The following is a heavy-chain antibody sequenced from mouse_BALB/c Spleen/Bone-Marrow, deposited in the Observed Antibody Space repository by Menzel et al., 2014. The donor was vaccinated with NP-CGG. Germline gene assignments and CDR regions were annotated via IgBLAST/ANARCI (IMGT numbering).Heavy chain of an antibody. D-gene: IGHD3-3*01. V-gene: IGHV1-7*01. CDR2: INPGTDYT. J-gene: IGHJ3*01. Sequence: VQLQQSGAELAKPGASVKMSCKASGYTFTNSWMHWVKQRPGQGLEWIGYINPGTDYTEYDQKFKDKATLTADRSSSAASMYLCGLSSLDSSVYFCAYSRAVFPYWGQGTLVTVSA. CDR1: GYTFTNSW. CDR3: AYSRAVFPY.